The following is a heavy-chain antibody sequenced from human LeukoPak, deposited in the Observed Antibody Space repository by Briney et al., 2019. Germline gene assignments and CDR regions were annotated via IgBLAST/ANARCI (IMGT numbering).Heavy chain of an antibody. J-gene: IGHJ5*02. CDR1: GDSISSYY. Sequence: SETLSLTCTVSGDSISSYYWSWIRQPPGKGLEWVGCIYHTGSTNYNPSLKSRVTISVHTSKNQFSLKLTSVTAADTAVYYCARQISGYSSSWYPNWFDPWGQGTLVTVSS. V-gene: IGHV4-59*08. D-gene: IGHD6-13*01. CDR2: IYHTGST. CDR3: ARQISGYSSSWYPNWFDP.